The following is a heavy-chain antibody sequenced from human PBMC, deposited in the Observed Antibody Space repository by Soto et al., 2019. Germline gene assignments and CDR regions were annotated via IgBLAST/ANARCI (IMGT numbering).Heavy chain of an antibody. J-gene: IGHJ5*02. CDR1: GFSLSNAGMG. Sequence: SGPTLVNPTDTRTLTCTVSGFSLSNAGMGVSWIRQPPGKALEWLAHIFSSDEKSYRTSLETRLTVSKDTSKSQVVLTMTNMDPLDTATYYCARAVDRAISDIWFDPWGQGTQVTVSS. CDR2: IFSSDEK. V-gene: IGHV2-26*01. D-gene: IGHD5-18*01. CDR3: ARAVDRAISDIWFDP.